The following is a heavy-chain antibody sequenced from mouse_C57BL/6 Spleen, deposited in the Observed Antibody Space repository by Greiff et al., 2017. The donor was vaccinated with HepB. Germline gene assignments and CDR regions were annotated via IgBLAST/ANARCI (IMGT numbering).Heavy chain of an antibody. CDR3: TRSTMVTTEYFDV. CDR1: GYTSTSYW. Sequence: VQLQQSGTVLARPGASVKMSCKTSGYTSTSYWMHWVKQRPGQGLEWIGAIYPGNSDTSYNQKFKGKAKLTAVTSASTAYMELSSLTNEDSAVYYCTRSTMVTTEYFDVWGTGTTVTVSS. J-gene: IGHJ1*03. V-gene: IGHV1-5*01. CDR2: IYPGNSDT. D-gene: IGHD2-2*01.